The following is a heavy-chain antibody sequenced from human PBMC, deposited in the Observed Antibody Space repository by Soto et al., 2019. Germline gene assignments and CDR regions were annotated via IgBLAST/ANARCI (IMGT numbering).Heavy chain of an antibody. CDR1: GFTFSSYA. CDR2: ISGSGGST. J-gene: IGHJ3*02. Sequence: GGSLRLSCAASGFTFSSYAMSWVRQAPGKGLEWVSAISGSGGSTYYADSVKGRFTISRDNSKNALYLQMTSLRAEDTAVYYCAKRVDSGSYFAAFDIWGQGTMVTV. CDR3: AKRVDSGSYFAAFDI. V-gene: IGHV3-23*01. D-gene: IGHD1-26*01.